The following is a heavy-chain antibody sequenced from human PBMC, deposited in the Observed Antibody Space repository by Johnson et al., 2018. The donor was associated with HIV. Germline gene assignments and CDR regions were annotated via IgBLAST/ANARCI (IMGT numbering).Heavy chain of an antibody. Sequence: VQLVESGGGVVQPGRSLRLSCAASGFTVSSNYMSWVRQAPGKGLEWVSVIYSGGSTYYADPEKGSITISRDNSKNTLYVQMNNLRAEDTAVYYCSCEFARFLEWFQTDGRAFDIWGQGTMVTVSS. V-gene: IGHV3-66*01. J-gene: IGHJ3*02. CDR3: SCEFARFLEWFQTDGRAFDI. CDR1: GFTVSSNY. D-gene: IGHD3-3*01. CDR2: IYSGGST.